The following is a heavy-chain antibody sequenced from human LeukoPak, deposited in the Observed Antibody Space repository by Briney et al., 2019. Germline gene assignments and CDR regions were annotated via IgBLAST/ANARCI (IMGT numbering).Heavy chain of an antibody. D-gene: IGHD2-2*03. Sequence: NPGGSLRLSCAASGFTFSSYSMNWVRQAPGKGLEWVSSISSSSSYINYADSVKGRFTISRDNAKNSLYLQMNSLRAEDTAVYYCARDELGYCSSTSCPRNYGMDVWGKGTTVTVSS. V-gene: IGHV3-21*01. CDR2: ISSSSSYI. CDR3: ARDELGYCSSTSCPRNYGMDV. J-gene: IGHJ6*04. CDR1: GFTFSSYS.